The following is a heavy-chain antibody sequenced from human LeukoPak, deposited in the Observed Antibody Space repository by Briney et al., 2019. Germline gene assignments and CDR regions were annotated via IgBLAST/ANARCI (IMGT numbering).Heavy chain of an antibody. CDR2: ISYDGSNK. D-gene: IGHD1-26*01. Sequence: GGSLRLSCAASGFTFSSYGMHWVRQAPGKGLEWVAVISYDGSNKYYADSVKGRFTISRDNSKNTLYLQMNSLRAEDTAVYYCAKDSGYYMLDYWGQGTLVTVSS. CDR3: AKDSGYYMLDY. CDR1: GFTFSSYG. V-gene: IGHV3-30*18. J-gene: IGHJ4*02.